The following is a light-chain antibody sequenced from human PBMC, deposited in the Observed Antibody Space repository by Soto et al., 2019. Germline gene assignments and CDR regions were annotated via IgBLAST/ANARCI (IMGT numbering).Light chain of an antibody. CDR3: QQLGSSPPWT. CDR2: AAS. V-gene: IGKV1-9*01. J-gene: IGKJ1*01. CDR1: QGISSY. Sequence: DIQMTQSPSFLSASVGDRVTITCRASQGISSYLAWYQQKPGKAPKLLIYAASTLQSGVPSRFSGSGSGTDFTLTISRLEPEDFAIYYCQQLGSSPPWTFGQGTKVDIK.